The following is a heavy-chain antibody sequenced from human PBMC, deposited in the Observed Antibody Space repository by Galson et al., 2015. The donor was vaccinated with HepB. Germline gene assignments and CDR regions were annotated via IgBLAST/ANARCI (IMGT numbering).Heavy chain of an antibody. D-gene: IGHD7-27*01. V-gene: IGHV3-23*01. Sequence: SLRLSCAASRFTFSNYGMSWVRQAPGKGLEWVSVINESGGATWYADSVKGRFTISRDNSKNTLYLQMNSLRAEDTAVYYCAKDLGIRGGGHPTNWFDSWGQGTLVTVSS. J-gene: IGHJ5*01. CDR2: INESGGAT. CDR3: AKDLGIRGGGHPTNWFDS. CDR1: RFTFSNYG.